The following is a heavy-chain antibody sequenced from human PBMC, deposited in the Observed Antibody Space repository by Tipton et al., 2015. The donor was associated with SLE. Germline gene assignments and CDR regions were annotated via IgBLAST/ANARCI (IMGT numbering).Heavy chain of an antibody. V-gene: IGHV4-4*07. J-gene: IGHJ4*02. Sequence: TLSLTCSVSGGSISSHYWSWFRQPAGKGLEWVGRVYLSGSSHYNPSLDSRATISLDTSKNQFSLRLSSVTAADTAVYYCARRRFQSASDYWGQGTLVSVSS. CDR3: ARRRFQSASDY. CDR2: VYLSGSS. D-gene: IGHD2-21*01. CDR1: GGSISSHY.